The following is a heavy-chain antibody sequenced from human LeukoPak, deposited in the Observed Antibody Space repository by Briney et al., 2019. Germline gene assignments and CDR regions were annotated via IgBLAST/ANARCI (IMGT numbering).Heavy chain of an antibody. CDR1: GYTFTSYY. CDR2: INPSGGST. J-gene: IGHJ6*03. D-gene: IGHD2-2*02. Sequence: ASVKVSCKASGYTFTSYYMHWVRQAPGEGLEWMGIINPSGGSTSYAQKFQGRVTMTRDMSTSTVYMELSRLRSEDTAVYYCARVAAEVVGVPGPIGFGWLRRDYYYMDVWGQGTLVTVSS. CDR3: ARVAAEVVGVPGPIGFGWLRRDYYYMDV. V-gene: IGHV1-46*01.